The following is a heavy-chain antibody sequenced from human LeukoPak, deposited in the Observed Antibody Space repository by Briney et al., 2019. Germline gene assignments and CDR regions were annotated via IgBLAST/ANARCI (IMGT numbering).Heavy chain of an antibody. CDR2: IYYSRST. CDR1: GGSISSSSYY. J-gene: IGHJ5*02. Sequence: PSETLSLTCTVSGGSISSSSYYWGWIRQPPGKGLEWIGSIYYSRSTYYNPSLKSRVTISVDTSKNQFSLKLSSVTAADTAVYYCASTQVGATPWGQGTLVTVSS. CDR3: ASTQVGATP. D-gene: IGHD1-26*01. V-gene: IGHV4-39*07.